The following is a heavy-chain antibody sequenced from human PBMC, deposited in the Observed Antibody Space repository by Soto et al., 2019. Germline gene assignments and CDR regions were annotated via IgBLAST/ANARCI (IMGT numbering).Heavy chain of an antibody. CDR3: AKVVGYCSGGSCYSPGS. V-gene: IGHV3-30*18. CDR2: ISYDGSNK. J-gene: IGHJ5*02. CDR1: GFTFSSYG. Sequence: GGSLRLSCAASGFTFSSYGMHWVRQAPGKGLEWVAVISYDGSNKYYADSVKGRFTISRDNSKNTLYLQMNSLRAEDTAVYYCAKVVGYCSGGSCYSPGSWGQGPLVTVSS. D-gene: IGHD2-15*01.